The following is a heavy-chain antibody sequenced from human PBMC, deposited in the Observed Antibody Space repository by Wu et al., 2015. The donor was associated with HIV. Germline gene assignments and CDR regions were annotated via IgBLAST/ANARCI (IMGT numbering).Heavy chain of an antibody. CDR1: GYTFTDYY. D-gene: IGHD3-22*01. CDR3: VRLQSLSGFYSNADY. CDR2: INPNRGGT. J-gene: IGHJ4*02. V-gene: IGHV1-2*02. Sequence: QVQLLQSGAEVKKPGASVMVSCKASGYTFTDYYIYWVRQAPGRGLEWMGWINPNRGGTKYAQKFQDRVTMTRDTAVSTAYMELNSLRSDDTAVYYCVRLQSLSGFYSNADYWGQGTLVTVSS.